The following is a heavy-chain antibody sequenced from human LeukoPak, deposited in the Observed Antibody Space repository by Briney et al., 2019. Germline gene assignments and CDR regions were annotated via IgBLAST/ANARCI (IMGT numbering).Heavy chain of an antibody. Sequence: ASVKVSCKASGYTFTGYYMHWVRQAPGQGLEWMGWINPNSGGTNYAQKFQGRVTMTRDTSISTAYMELSRLRSDDTAVYYCARVKIESYYDFWSGPESGYYFDYWGQGTLVTVSS. V-gene: IGHV1-2*02. CDR3: ARVKIESYYDFWSGPESGYYFDY. CDR1: GYTFTGYY. D-gene: IGHD3-3*01. CDR2: INPNSGGT. J-gene: IGHJ4*02.